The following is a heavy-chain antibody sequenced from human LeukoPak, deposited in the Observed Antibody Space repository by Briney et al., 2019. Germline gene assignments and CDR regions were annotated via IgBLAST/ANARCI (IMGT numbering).Heavy chain of an antibody. D-gene: IGHD4-17*01. V-gene: IGHV1-18*01. Sequence: ASVKVSFNASGYTFTIYAITCVRQAPGQGLEWVGWISAYNGNTNYAQNLQGRVTMTTDTSTRTAYMELRSLRSDDTAVYFCAGDNNSDYGGDYWAQGTLVTVSS. CDR1: GYTFTIYA. J-gene: IGHJ4*02. CDR3: AGDNNSDYGGDY. CDR2: ISAYNGNT.